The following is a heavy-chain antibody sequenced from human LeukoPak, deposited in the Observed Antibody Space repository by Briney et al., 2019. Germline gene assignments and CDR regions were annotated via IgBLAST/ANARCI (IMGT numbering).Heavy chain of an antibody. CDR1: GGSISSYY. CDR2: IYYSGST. V-gene: IGHV4-59*08. J-gene: IGHJ4*02. D-gene: IGHD3-22*01. Sequence: SETLSLTCTVSGGSISSYYWSWVRQPPGKGLEWIWYIYYSGSTTYNPSLKSRVTISVDTSKNQFSLKLSSVTAADTAVYYCARLLNYYDSSGYYYEVFDYWGQGTLVTVSS. CDR3: ARLLNYYDSSGYYYEVFDY.